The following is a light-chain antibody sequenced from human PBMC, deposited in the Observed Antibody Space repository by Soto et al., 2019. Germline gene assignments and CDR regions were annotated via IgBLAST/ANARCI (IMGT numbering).Light chain of an antibody. CDR2: LERSGSY. Sequence: QPVLTQSSSASASLGSSVKLTCTLSSGHSGYIIAWHQQQPGKAPRYLMKLERSGSYNKGSGVPDRFSGSSSGADRYLTISNLQSEDEADYYCETWDTNARVFGGGTKLTVL. CDR3: ETWDTNARV. J-gene: IGLJ2*01. CDR1: SGHSGYI. V-gene: IGLV4-60*03.